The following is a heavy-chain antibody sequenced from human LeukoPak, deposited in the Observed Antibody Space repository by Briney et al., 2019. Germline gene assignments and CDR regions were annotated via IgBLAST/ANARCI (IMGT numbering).Heavy chain of an antibody. CDR1: GGTFSSYA. CDR2: IIPILGIA. J-gene: IGHJ6*02. V-gene: IGHV1-69*04. CDR3: ATTGTTMGSDYYYGMDV. Sequence: SVTVSCKASGGTFSSYAISWVRQAPGQGLEWMGRIIPILGIANYAQKFQGRVTITADKSTSTAYMELSSLRSEDTAVYYCATTGTTMGSDYYYGMDVWGQGTTVTVSS. D-gene: IGHD1-1*01.